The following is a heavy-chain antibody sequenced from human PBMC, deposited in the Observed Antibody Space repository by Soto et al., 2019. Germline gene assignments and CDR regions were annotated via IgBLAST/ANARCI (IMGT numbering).Heavy chain of an antibody. J-gene: IGHJ3*02. D-gene: IGHD6-19*01. Sequence: GGSLRLSCAASGFTFSSYGMHWVRQAPGKGLEWVAVISYDGSNKYYADSVKGRFTISRDNSKNTLYLQMNSLRAEDTAVYYCAKLPPIAVAGPFDIWGQGTMVTVSS. CDR1: GFTFSSYG. V-gene: IGHV3-30*18. CDR3: AKLPPIAVAGPFDI. CDR2: ISYDGSNK.